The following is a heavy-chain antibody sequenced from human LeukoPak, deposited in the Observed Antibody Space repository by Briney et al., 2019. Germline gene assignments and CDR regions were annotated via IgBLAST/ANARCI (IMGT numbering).Heavy chain of an antibody. D-gene: IGHD3-3*01. J-gene: IGHJ3*02. CDR2: ISAYNGNT. V-gene: IGHV1-18*01. CDR1: GYTFTSYG. CDR3: ARMGAYYDFWSDLRGNAFDI. Sequence: GASVKVSCKASGYTFTSYGISWVRQAPGQGLEWMGWISAYNGNTNYAQKLQGRVTMTTDTSTSTAYMELRSLRSDDTAVYYCARMGAYYDFWSDLRGNAFDIWGQGTMVTVSS.